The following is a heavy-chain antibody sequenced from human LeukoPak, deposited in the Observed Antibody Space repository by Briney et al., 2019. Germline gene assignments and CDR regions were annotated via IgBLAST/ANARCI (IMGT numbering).Heavy chain of an antibody. V-gene: IGHV4-4*08. D-gene: IGHD3-10*01. J-gene: IGHJ4*02. CDR2: IANGAT. Sequence: PSETLPLTCTVAGGGISTYYWNWIRQTPGKGLEWVGHIANGATDYNPSLKSRAIISVDTSKNQISLRLTSVTAADTAVYHCARDKAHSYGYYFDPWGPGTQVLVSS. CDR1: GGGISTYY. CDR3: ARDKAHSYGYYFDP.